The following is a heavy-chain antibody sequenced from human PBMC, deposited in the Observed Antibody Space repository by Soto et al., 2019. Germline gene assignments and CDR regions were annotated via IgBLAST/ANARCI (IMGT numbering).Heavy chain of an antibody. J-gene: IGHJ3*01. CDR1: GGSINTDDYY. CDR2: IFYSGTT. D-gene: IGHD3-10*01. Sequence: QVQLQESGPGLVKPSQTLSLNCSVSGGSINTDDYYWSWIRQHAGQGLEWIRYIFYSGTTYYNPSLKRRISMTLDTSKNQFSLEMSSVTAADTAMYYCATVRGHAFDLRGHGTMVTVSS. CDR3: ATVRGHAFDL. V-gene: IGHV4-31*03.